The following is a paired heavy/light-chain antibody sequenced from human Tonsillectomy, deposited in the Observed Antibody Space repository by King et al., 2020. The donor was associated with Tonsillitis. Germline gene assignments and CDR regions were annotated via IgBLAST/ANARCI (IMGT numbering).Heavy chain of an antibody. CDR3: VRDERAADNGAQGYFDY. V-gene: IGHV1-18*04. J-gene: IGHJ4*02. D-gene: IGHD4-17*01. Sequence: QVLLVQSGPEVKNPGASVKVSCKASGYIFSNYGISWVRLAPGQGLEWVAWTTGYYYDNIHYAPKFGNRVTVTIDKSTATTYLELRGLRSDDTAVYYCVRDERAADNGAQGYFDYWGQGTSVTVSS. CDR1: GYIFSNYG. CDR2: TTGYYYDNI.
Light chain of an antibody. CDR1: QSLVHSDGNTY. CDR2: KVS. CDR3: MQGSHWPLS. J-gene: IGKJ4*01. V-gene: IGKV2-30*02. Sequence: VVVTQSPLSLPVTLGQPASISCRSTQSLVHSDGNTYLNWFQQRPGQSPRRLIYKVSNRDYGVPDRFTGSGSGTDFTLKISRVEAEDVGVYYCMQGSHWPLSFGGGTKVEVK.